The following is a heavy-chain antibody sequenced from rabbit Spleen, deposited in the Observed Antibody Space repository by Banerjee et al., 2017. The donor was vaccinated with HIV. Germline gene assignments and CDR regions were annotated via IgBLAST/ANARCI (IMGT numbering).Heavy chain of an antibody. V-gene: IGHV1S47*01. J-gene: IGHJ4*01. CDR2: IYPVFGIT. D-gene: IGHD1-1*01. CDR3: ARDLDGVIGWNFGW. CDR1: EIDISSYA. Sequence: QEQLKETGGGLVQPGGSLTLSCKASEIDISSYAMSWVRQAPGKGLEWIGDIYPVFGITNYANWMKGRFTISSDNAQNTMELQMNSLTAADTATYFCARDLDGVIGWNFGWWGPGTLVTVS.